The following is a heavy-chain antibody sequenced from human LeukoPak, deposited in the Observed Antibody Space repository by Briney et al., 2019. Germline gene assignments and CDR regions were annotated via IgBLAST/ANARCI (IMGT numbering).Heavy chain of an antibody. CDR3: AKDGGTYFDY. V-gene: IGHV3-30*02. Sequence: RGSLRLSCAASGFTFSTYGMHWVRQAPGKGLEWVAFIRYEGSNKYYADSVKGRFTISRDNSKNTLYLQMNSLRAEDTALYYCAKDGGTYFDYWGQGILVTVSS. J-gene: IGHJ4*02. D-gene: IGHD1-26*01. CDR2: IRYEGSNK. CDR1: GFTFSTYG.